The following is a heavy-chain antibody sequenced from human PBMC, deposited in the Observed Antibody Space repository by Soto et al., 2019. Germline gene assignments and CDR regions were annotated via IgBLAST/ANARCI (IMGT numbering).Heavy chain of an antibody. Sequence: EVQLVQSGTEVKKPGASLKISCKSSGYNFARYWIGWVRQRPGKGLEWMGIVYPGDSETRVSPSFEGHVTIAADKSNSTAYLQWSRLKASDTAIYYCARVLGVTDFDYLGQGTLVIVSS. V-gene: IGHV5-51*01. CDR2: VYPGDSET. CDR1: GYNFARYW. CDR3: ARVLGVTDFDY. J-gene: IGHJ4*02. D-gene: IGHD3-10*01.